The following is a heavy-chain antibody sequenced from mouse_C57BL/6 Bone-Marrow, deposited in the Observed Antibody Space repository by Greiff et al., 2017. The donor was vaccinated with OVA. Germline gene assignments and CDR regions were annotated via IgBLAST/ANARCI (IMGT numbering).Heavy chain of an antibody. D-gene: IGHD1-1*01. V-gene: IGHV1-82*01. CDR3: TTVVAKWYFDV. CDR2: IYPGDGDT. Sequence: VQVVESGPELVKPGASVKISCKASGYAFSSSWMNWVKQRPGKGLEWIGRIYPGDGDTNYNGKFKGKATLTADKSSSTAYMQLSSLTSEDSAVYFCTTVVAKWYFDVWGTGTTVTVSS. CDR1: GYAFSSSW. J-gene: IGHJ1*03.